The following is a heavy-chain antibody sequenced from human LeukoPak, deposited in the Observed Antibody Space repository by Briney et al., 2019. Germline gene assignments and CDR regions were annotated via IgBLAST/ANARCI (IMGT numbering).Heavy chain of an antibody. CDR1: GFTLSSYW. D-gene: IGHD6-19*01. J-gene: IGHJ3*02. Sequence: GGSLRLSCAASGFTLSSYWMSWVRQAPGKGLEWVANIKQDGSEKYYVDSVKGRFTISRDNAKNSLYLQMNSLRAEDTAVYYCARAYSSGWNDAFDIWGQGTMVTVSS. V-gene: IGHV3-7*01. CDR2: IKQDGSEK. CDR3: ARAYSSGWNDAFDI.